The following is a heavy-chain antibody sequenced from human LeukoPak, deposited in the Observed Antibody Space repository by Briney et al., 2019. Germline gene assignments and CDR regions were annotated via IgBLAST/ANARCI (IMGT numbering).Heavy chain of an antibody. V-gene: IGHV4-4*02. CDR2: IYQSGST. CDR1: VGSIISNKW. CDR3: ARDGAGPAARGWFEP. J-gene: IGHJ5*02. Sequence: SETLSLTCAVSVGSIISNKWWSGVRQPPGKGLEWIGEIYQSGSTNDNPSLKSRVTILVDESKNQFSLNLNSVTGADTAVYDCARDGAGPAARGWFEPSGQGSLVIVSS. D-gene: IGHD2-2*01.